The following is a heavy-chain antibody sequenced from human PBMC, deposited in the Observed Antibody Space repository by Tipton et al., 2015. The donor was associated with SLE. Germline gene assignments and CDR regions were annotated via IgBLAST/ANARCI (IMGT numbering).Heavy chain of an antibody. CDR1: GGSISSYY. CDR2: IYYSGST. J-gene: IGHJ6*02. Sequence: TLSLTCTVSGGSISSYYWSWIRQPPGKGLEWIGYIYYSGSTSYNPSLKSRVTISVDTSKNQFSLKLSSVTAADTAVYYCASGGSPLGMDVWGQGTTVTVSS. V-gene: IGHV4-59*01. D-gene: IGHD3-16*01. CDR3: ASGGSPLGMDV.